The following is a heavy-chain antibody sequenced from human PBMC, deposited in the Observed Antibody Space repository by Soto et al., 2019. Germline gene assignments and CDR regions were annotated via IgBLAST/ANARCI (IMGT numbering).Heavy chain of an antibody. CDR2: IYYAGTT. D-gene: IGHD3-22*01. J-gene: IGHJ4*02. Sequence: PSETLSLTCTVSDGSISPYYCSWIRQPPGKGLEWIGYIYYAGTTTYNPSLKSRVSISVDTSKNEVSLKLTSVTAADTAVYYCARLGGYYQALGSRGQGTVVTVSS. V-gene: IGHV4-59*08. CDR1: DGSISPYY. CDR3: ARLGGYYQALGS.